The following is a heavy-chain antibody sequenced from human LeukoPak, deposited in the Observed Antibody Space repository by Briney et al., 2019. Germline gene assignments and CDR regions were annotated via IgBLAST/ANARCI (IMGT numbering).Heavy chain of an antibody. Sequence: ASVKVSCKASGYTFTSYYMHWVRQAPGQGLEWMGIINPSGGSTSYAQKFQGRVTMTRDMSTSTVYMELSSLRSEDTAVYYCASEPVGDGASRIRYYYYYYYMDVWGKGTTVTVSS. CDR3: ASEPVGDGASRIRYYYYYYYMDV. J-gene: IGHJ6*03. D-gene: IGHD4-17*01. V-gene: IGHV1-46*01. CDR2: INPSGGST. CDR1: GYTFTSYY.